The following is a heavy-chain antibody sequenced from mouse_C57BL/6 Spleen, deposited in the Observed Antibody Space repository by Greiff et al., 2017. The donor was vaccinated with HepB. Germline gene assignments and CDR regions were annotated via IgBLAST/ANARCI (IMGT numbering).Heavy chain of an antibody. CDR2: IYPGDGDT. CDR1: GYAFSSYW. CDR3: ARAQATSSPSDY. J-gene: IGHJ2*01. Sequence: VQLQQSGAELVKPGASVKISCKASGYAFSSYWMNWVKQRPGKGLEWIGQIYPGDGDTNYNGKFKGKATLTADKSSSTAYMQLSSLTSEDSAFYFWARAQATSSPSDYWGQGTTLTVSS. D-gene: IGHD3-2*02. V-gene: IGHV1-80*01.